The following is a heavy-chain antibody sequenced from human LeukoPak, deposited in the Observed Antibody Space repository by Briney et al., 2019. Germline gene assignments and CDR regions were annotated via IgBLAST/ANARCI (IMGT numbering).Heavy chain of an antibody. D-gene: IGHD3-22*01. J-gene: IGHJ4*02. Sequence: PGGSLRLSCAASGFTLSSYAMSWVRQAPGKGLEWVSAISGGGGSTYYADSVRGRFTISRDSSKNTLFLQMNSLGAEDTAVYYCAKVMMYYYDSSGLWGNYFDYWGQGTLVTVSS. V-gene: IGHV3-23*01. CDR2: ISGGGGST. CDR1: GFTLSSYA. CDR3: AKVMMYYYDSSGLWGNYFDY.